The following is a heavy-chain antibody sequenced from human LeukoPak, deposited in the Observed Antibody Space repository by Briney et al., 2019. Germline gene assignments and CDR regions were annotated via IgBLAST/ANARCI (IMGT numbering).Heavy chain of an antibody. CDR3: ARDSGRDY. Sequence: TSSETLSLTCAVYGGSFSGYYWSWIRQPPGKGLEWIGSIYHSGSTYYNPSLKSRVTISVDTSKNQFSLKLSSVTAADTAVYYCARDSGRDYWGQGTLVTVSS. J-gene: IGHJ4*02. CDR2: IYHSGST. V-gene: IGHV4-34*01. D-gene: IGHD1-26*01. CDR1: GGSFSGYY.